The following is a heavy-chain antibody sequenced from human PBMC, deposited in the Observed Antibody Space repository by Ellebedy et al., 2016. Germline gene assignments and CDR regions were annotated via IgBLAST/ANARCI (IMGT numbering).Heavy chain of an antibody. CDR2: IAYDGSNK. V-gene: IGHV3-30-3*01. Sequence: SLKISXAASGFTFSSYAMHWVRQAPGKGLEWVAVIAYDGSNKYYADSVKGRFTISRDNAKNSLYLQMNSLRAEDTAVYYCARESKQLAEGFDYWGQGTLVTVSP. D-gene: IGHD6-6*01. CDR1: GFTFSSYA. CDR3: ARESKQLAEGFDY. J-gene: IGHJ4*02.